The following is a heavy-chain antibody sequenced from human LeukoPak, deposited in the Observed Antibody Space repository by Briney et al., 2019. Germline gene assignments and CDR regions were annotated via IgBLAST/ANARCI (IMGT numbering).Heavy chain of an antibody. Sequence: PSETLSLTCTVSGGSISSSSYYWGWIRQPPGKGLEWVANIKQDGSEKYYVDSVKGRFTISRDNAKNSLYLQMNSLRAEDTAVYYCARGFGGYDPDVGYYYMDVWGKGTTVTVSS. D-gene: IGHD5-12*01. CDR3: ARGFGGYDPDVGYYYMDV. CDR1: GGSISSSSYY. J-gene: IGHJ6*03. V-gene: IGHV3-7*04. CDR2: IKQDGSEK.